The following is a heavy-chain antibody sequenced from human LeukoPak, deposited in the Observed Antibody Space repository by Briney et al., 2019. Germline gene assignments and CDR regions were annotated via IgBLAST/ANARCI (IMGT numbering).Heavy chain of an antibody. Sequence: PSETLSLTCTVSGVSISSYYWTWIRQPPGKGLEWIGYIYYSGSTNYNPSLKSRVTISLDTSKNQFSLKLSSVTAADTAVYYCARVTGYVMEDYFDYWGQGTLVTVSS. D-gene: IGHD6-13*01. CDR3: ARVTGYVMEDYFDY. CDR2: IYYSGST. V-gene: IGHV4-59*08. CDR1: GVSISSYY. J-gene: IGHJ4*02.